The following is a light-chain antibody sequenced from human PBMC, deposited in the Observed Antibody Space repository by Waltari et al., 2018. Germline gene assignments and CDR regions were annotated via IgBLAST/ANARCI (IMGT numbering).Light chain of an antibody. CDR2: AAS. CDR1: QTINTY. J-gene: IGKJ5*01. V-gene: IGKV1-39*01. CDR3: QQNYSNNIA. Sequence: DIQMTQSPSSLSASVGDRVTITCRASQTINTYLNWYQQKPGNAPKLLIYAASNLHSGVPSRLCGSSSGTSVTLTISSLQPEDFATYYCQQNYSNNIAFGQGTRLDFK.